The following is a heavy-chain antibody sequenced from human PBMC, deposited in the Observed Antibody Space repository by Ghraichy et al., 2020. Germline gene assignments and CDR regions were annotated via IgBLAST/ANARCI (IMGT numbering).Heavy chain of an antibody. Sequence: GESLNISCAASGFTFSSYAMSWVRQAPGKGLEWVSAISGSGGSTYYADSVKGRFTISRDNSKNTLYLQMNSLRAEDTAVYYCAKIDIIAAAGTDSDFDYWGQGTLVTVSS. CDR1: GFTFSSYA. J-gene: IGHJ4*02. D-gene: IGHD6-13*01. CDR3: AKIDIIAAAGTDSDFDY. V-gene: IGHV3-23*01. CDR2: ISGSGGST.